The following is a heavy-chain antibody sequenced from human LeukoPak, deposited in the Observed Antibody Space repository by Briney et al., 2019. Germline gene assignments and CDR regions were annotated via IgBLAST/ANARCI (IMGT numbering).Heavy chain of an antibody. CDR2: INGGGDIM. Sequence: GGSLRLSCAASGFSLRAYDLIWVRQAPGKALDRVSIINGGGDIMMYEDSVKGRFTISRDNSKNTFYLQMNSLRVEDTAVYYCAMRDRGYGLDIWGQGTMVTVSS. CDR3: AMRDRGYGLDI. V-gene: IGHV3-23*01. D-gene: IGHD3-10*01. CDR1: GFSLRAYD. J-gene: IGHJ3*02.